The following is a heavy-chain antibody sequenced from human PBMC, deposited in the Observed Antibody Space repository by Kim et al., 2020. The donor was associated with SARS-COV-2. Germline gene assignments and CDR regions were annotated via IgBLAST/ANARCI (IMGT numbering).Heavy chain of an antibody. Sequence: STIYYADSVKGRFTISRDNAKNSLYLQRNSLRDEDTAVYYCARDPRADVKWGQGTLVSVSS. V-gene: IGHV3-48*02. CDR3: ARDPRADVK. J-gene: IGHJ4*02. CDR2: STI.